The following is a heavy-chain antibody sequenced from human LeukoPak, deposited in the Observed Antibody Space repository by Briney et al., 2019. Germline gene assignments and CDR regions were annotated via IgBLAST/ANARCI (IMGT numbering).Heavy chain of an antibody. CDR1: GGSISSYY. J-gene: IGHJ6*02. CDR3: ARRRGVVPAAMRYYYYYGMDV. CDR2: IYYSGST. V-gene: IGHV4-59*12. D-gene: IGHD2-2*01. Sequence: SETLSLTCTVSGGSISSYYWSWIRQPPGKGLEWIGYIYYSGSTNYNPSLKSRVTISVDTSKNQFSLKLSSVTAADTAVYYCARRRGVVPAAMRYYYYYGMDVWGQGTTVTVSS.